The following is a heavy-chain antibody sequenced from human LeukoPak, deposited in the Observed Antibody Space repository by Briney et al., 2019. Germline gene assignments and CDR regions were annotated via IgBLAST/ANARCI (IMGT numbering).Heavy chain of an antibody. CDR2: IYSGGST. CDR3: ARKTGYSTGWYNY. D-gene: IGHD6-19*01. Sequence: GGSLRLSCAASGFTVSSNYMSWVRQAPGKGLEWVSIIYSGGSTYYADSVKGRFTISRDNSKNTLYLQMNSLRAEDTAVYSCARKTGYSTGWYNYWGQGTLVTVSS. CDR1: GFTVSSNY. J-gene: IGHJ4*02. V-gene: IGHV3-53*01.